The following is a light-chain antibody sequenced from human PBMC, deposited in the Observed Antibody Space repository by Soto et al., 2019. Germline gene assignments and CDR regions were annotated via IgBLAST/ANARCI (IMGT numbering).Light chain of an antibody. CDR2: DAS. CDR3: QQHSNYPLT. V-gene: IGKV3-11*01. Sequence: DIVMTQSPSTLSVSTGERATITCRASQGVSSYFAWYQQKPGRAPKLLIYDASNLESGIPARFIGSGSGTDFTLTISCLEPEDFAVYYCQQHSNYPLTFGQGTRLEIK. J-gene: IGKJ5*01. CDR1: QGVSSY.